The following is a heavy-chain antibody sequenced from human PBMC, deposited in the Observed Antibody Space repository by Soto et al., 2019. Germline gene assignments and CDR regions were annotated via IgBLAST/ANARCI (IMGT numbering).Heavy chain of an antibody. Sequence: EVQLVNSGGGLVQHGGSLRLSCAASGFTVSNNYMSWVRQAPGKGLEWVSVIYRGGSTYYADSVKDRFTISRDNSENTLYLQMRRLRAEDTAVYYCARARFGGLGAIFADYWGQGTLVTVSS. J-gene: IGHJ4*02. D-gene: IGHD3-3*01. V-gene: IGHV3-66*01. CDR1: GFTVSNNY. CDR2: IYRGGST. CDR3: ARARFGGLGAIFADY.